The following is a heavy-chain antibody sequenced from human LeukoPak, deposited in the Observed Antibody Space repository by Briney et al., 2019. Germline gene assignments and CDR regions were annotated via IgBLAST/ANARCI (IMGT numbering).Heavy chain of an antibody. Sequence: GGSLRLSCAASGFTFSSYSMNWVRQAPGKGLEWVSAISGSSGSTYYADSVKGRFTISRDNSKNTLYLQMNSLRAEDTAVYYCAKYSSGWLYYYYYMDVWGKGTTVTVSS. CDR2: ISGSSGST. D-gene: IGHD6-19*01. V-gene: IGHV3-23*01. CDR3: AKYSSGWLYYYYYMDV. CDR1: GFTFSSYS. J-gene: IGHJ6*03.